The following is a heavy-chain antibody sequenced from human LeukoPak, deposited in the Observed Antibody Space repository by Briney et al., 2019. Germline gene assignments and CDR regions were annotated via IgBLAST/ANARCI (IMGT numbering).Heavy chain of an antibody. CDR1: GYTFTGYY. D-gene: IGHD3-3*01. Sequence: GASVKVSCKASGYTFTGYYMHWVRQAPGQGLEWMGRINPNSGGTNYAQKFQGRVTMTRDTSISTAYMELSRLRSDDTAVYYCARVGSDFWSGYYIGYWGQGTLVTVSS. V-gene: IGHV1-2*06. CDR2: INPNSGGT. J-gene: IGHJ4*02. CDR3: ARVGSDFWSGYYIGY.